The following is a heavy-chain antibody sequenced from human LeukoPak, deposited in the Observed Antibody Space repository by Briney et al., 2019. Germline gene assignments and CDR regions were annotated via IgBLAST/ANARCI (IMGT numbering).Heavy chain of an antibody. D-gene: IGHD6-13*01. J-gene: IGHJ6*03. CDR2: TNTDGSST. CDR1: GFTFSHHW. Sequence: GESLKISCEGSGFTFSHHWMHWVRQAPGRGLVWVSRTNTDGSSTNYVDSVKGRFTVSRDNAKNTMYLQMNSLRAEDTAVYYCARSMAAAANYYYYYMDVWGKGTTVTVSS. CDR3: ARSMAAAANYYYYYMDV. V-gene: IGHV3-74*01.